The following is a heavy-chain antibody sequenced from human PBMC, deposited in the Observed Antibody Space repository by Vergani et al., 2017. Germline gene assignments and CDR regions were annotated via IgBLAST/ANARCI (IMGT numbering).Heavy chain of an antibody. CDR2: INPNSGGT. V-gene: IGHV1-2*04. CDR1: GYTFTGYY. D-gene: IGHD4-17*01. J-gene: IGHJ6*02. CDR3: ATPYGVPTNYGMDV. Sequence: QVQLVQSGAEVKKPGASVKVSCKASGYTFTGYYMHWVRQAPGQGLEWMGWINPNSGGTNYAQKFQGWVTMTRDTSISTAYMELSSLRSEDTAVYYCATPYGVPTNYGMDVWGQGTTVTVSS.